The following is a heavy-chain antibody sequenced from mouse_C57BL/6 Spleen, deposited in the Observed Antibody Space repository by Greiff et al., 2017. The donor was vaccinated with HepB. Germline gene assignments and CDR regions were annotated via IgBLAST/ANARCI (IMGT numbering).Heavy chain of an antibody. CDR3: ARGGYDYEGDFDY. D-gene: IGHD2-4*01. Sequence: VQLQQPGAELVKPGASVKMSCKASGYTFTSYWITWVKQRPGQGLEWIGDIYPGSGSTNYNEKFKSKATLTVDTSSSTAYMQLSSLTSEDSAVYYCARGGYDYEGDFDYWGQGTTLTVSS. CDR2: IYPGSGST. J-gene: IGHJ2*01. V-gene: IGHV1-55*01. CDR1: GYTFTSYW.